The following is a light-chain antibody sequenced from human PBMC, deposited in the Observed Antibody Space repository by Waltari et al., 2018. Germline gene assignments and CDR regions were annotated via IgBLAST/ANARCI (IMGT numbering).Light chain of an antibody. J-gene: IGLJ1*01. CDR2: GKN. CDR1: SLRYYY. V-gene: IGLV3-19*01. CDR3: NSRDSNGNPFV. Sequence: SSDLTPDPAVSVALGQTVRIICQGASLRYYYANWYRQKPGQAPLLVMYGKNNRPSGIPDRFSGSYSGDTASLTITGAQAEDEADYYCNSRDSNGNPFVFGPATKVTVL.